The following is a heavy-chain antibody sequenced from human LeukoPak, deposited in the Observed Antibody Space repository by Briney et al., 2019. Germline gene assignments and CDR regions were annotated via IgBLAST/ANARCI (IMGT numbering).Heavy chain of an antibody. CDR3: AGGRYGSGSYYQNNWFDP. V-gene: IGHV4-61*02. D-gene: IGHD3-10*01. CDR2: IYTSGST. Sequence: PSQTLSLTCTVSGGSISSGDYYWSWIRQPAGKGLEWIGRIYTSGSTNYNPSLKTRVTISVDTSKNQFSLKLSSVTAADTALYYCAGGRYGSGSYYQNNWFDPWGQGTLVTVSS. CDR1: GGSISSGDYY. J-gene: IGHJ5*02.